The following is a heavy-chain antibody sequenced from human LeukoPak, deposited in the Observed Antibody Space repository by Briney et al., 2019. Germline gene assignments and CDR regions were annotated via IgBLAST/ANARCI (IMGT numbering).Heavy chain of an antibody. J-gene: IGHJ6*02. CDR1: GDSVSSNSAA. V-gene: IGHV6-1*01. Sequence: SQTLSLTCAISGDSVSSNSAAWSWIRQSPSRGIEWLGRTYFRSKWYNDYAVSVQSRITIKADTSKNQFSLQLNSVTPEDTAVYYCAKGYYGMDVWGQGTTVTVSS. CDR2: TYFRSKWYN. CDR3: AKGYYGMDV.